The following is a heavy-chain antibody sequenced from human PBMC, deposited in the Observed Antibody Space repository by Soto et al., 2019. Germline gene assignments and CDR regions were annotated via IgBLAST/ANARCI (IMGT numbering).Heavy chain of an antibody. CDR2: ISGSGGST. D-gene: IGHD6-19*01. CDR1: GFTFSSYA. Sequence: GWSLRLSCAASGFTFSSYAMSWVRQAPGKGLEWVSAISGSGGSTYYADSVKGRFTISRDNSKNTLYLQMNSLRAEDTAVYYCAKGGSSGWSVFDYWGQGTLVTVSS. CDR3: AKGGSSGWSVFDY. J-gene: IGHJ4*02. V-gene: IGHV3-23*01.